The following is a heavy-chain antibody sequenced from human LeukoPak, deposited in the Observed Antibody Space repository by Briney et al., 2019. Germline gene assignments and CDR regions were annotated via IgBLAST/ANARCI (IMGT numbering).Heavy chain of an antibody. J-gene: IGHJ4*02. CDR3: ARLRYYYDSSGYYYGNYFDY. CDR1: GGSISSSSYY. Sequence: PSETLSLTCTVSGGSISSSSYYWGWIRQPPGKGLEWIGSIYYRGSTYYNPSLKSRVTISVDTSKNQFSLKLSSVTAADTAVYYCARLRYYYDSSGYYYGNYFDYWGQGTLVTVSS. V-gene: IGHV4-39*01. D-gene: IGHD3-22*01. CDR2: IYYRGST.